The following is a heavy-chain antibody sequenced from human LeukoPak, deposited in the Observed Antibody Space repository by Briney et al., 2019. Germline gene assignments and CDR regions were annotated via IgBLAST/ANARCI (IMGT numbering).Heavy chain of an antibody. J-gene: IGHJ4*02. CDR1: GFTVSSNY. CDR2: IYSGGST. D-gene: IGHD2/OR15-2a*01. V-gene: IGHV3-66*02. CDR3: ARSPRNRHFDY. Sequence: GGSLRLSCAASGFTVSSNYMSWVRQAPGKGLERASVIYSGGSTYYADSVKGRFTISRDNSKNTLYLQMNSLRAEDTAVYYCARSPRNRHFDYWGQGTLVTVSS.